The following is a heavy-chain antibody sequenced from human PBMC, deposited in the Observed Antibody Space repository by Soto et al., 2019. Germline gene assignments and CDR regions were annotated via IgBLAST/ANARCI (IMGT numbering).Heavy chain of an antibody. CDR3: ARNYDSTAGGAFDI. J-gene: IGHJ3*02. V-gene: IGHV3-53*01. D-gene: IGHD3-22*01. CDR2: IYSGGST. Sequence: GGSLRLSCAASGFTVSSNYMSWVRQAPGKGLEWVSVIYSGGSTYYADSVKGRFTISRDNSKNTLYLQMDSLRAEDTAVYYCARNYDSTAGGAFDIWGQGTMVTVSS. CDR1: GFTVSSNY.